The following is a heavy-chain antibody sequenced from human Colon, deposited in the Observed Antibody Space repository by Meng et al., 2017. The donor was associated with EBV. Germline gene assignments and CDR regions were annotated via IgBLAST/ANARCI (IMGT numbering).Heavy chain of an antibody. CDR1: GYTFTSYS. CDR2: INTNTGNP. CDR3: ARGDYYDSSGLDY. J-gene: IGHJ4*02. D-gene: IGHD3-22*01. V-gene: IGHV7-4-1*02. Sequence: SGRGYKTPGASVKVAAQSSGYTFTSYSMNWLRPAPGKGLEWMGWINTNTGNPTYAQGFTGRFVFSLDTSVSTAYLQISSLKAEDTAVYYCARGDYYDSSGLDYWGQGTLVTVSS.